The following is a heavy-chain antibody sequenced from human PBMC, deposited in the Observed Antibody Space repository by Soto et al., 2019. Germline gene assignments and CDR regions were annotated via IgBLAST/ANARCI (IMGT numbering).Heavy chain of an antibody. V-gene: IGHV3-53*01. CDR3: ARDVYGVDV. CDR1: DFTVSSNF. J-gene: IGHJ6*02. Sequence: PGGSLRLSCAVSDFTVSSNFMSWVRQAPGKGLEWASVIHSGGNTYYADSVRGRFTMSRDNSKNTLYLQMNSLRVEDTAVYYCARDVYGVDVWGQGTTVTVSS. CDR2: IHSGGNT.